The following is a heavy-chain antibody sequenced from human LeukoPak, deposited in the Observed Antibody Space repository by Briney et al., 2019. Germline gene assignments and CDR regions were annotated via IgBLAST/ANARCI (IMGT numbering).Heavy chain of an antibody. CDR3: AREGAGIVGTTTIDY. Sequence: GASVKVSCKASGYTFTAYYMHWVRQAPGQGLEWMGWINPNSGGTNYAQKFQGRATMTRDTSISTAYMELRRLRSDDTAVYYCAREGAGIVGTTTIDYWGQGALVTVSS. CDR1: GYTFTAYY. J-gene: IGHJ4*02. CDR2: INPNSGGT. V-gene: IGHV1-2*02. D-gene: IGHD1-26*01.